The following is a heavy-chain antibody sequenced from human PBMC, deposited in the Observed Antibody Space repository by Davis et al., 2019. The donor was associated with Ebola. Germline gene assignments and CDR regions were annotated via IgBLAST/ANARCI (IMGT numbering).Heavy chain of an antibody. Sequence: ASVKVSCKASGYTFTSYYMHWVRQAPGQGLEWMGIINPSGGSTSYAQKFQGRVTMTRDTSTSTVYMELSRLRSEDTAVYYCASLLMSGNGMDVWGQGTTVTVSS. V-gene: IGHV1-46*01. J-gene: IGHJ6*02. D-gene: IGHD1-26*01. CDR2: INPSGGST. CDR1: GYTFTSYY. CDR3: ASLLMSGNGMDV.